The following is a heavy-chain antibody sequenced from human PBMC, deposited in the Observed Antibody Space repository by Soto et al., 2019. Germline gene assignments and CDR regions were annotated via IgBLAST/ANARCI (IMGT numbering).Heavy chain of an antibody. CDR3: ARSYSSGWYRGNWYFDL. J-gene: IGHJ2*01. V-gene: IGHV1-69*01. CDR1: GGTFSSYA. Sequence: QVQLVQSGAEVKKPGSSVKVSCKASGGTFSSYAISWVRQAPGQGLEWMGGIIPIFGTANYAQKFQARVTITADESTSTAYMELSSLRSEDTAVYYCARSYSSGWYRGNWYFDLWGRGTLVTVSS. CDR2: IIPIFGTA. D-gene: IGHD6-19*01.